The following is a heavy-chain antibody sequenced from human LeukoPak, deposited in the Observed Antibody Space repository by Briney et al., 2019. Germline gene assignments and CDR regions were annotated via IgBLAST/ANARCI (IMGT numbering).Heavy chain of an antibody. CDR3: ATSGPITMVRGGRPDY. Sequence: ASVKVSCKASGYTFTGYYMHWVRQAPGQGLEWMGRINPNSGGTNYAQKFQGRVTITRDTSISTAYMELSRLRSDDTAVYYCATSGPITMVRGGRPDYWGQGTLVTVSS. V-gene: IGHV1-2*06. CDR1: GYTFTGYY. J-gene: IGHJ4*02. CDR2: INPNSGGT. D-gene: IGHD3-10*01.